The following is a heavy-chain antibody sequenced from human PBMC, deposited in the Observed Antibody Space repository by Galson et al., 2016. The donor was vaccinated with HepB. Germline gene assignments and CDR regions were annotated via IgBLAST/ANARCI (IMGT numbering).Heavy chain of an antibody. D-gene: IGHD3-16*02. CDR2: ISFDGSNN. J-gene: IGHJ4*02. V-gene: IGHV3-30-3*01. CDR3: ARDDDYVWGTYRYTRTVPQYYFDY. CDR1: GFTFSSYA. Sequence: SLRLSCAASGFTFSSYAMHWVRQAPGKGLEWEAVISFDGSNNFYADSVKGRFTISRDNSKNTLYLQMNSLRAEDTAVYYCARDDDYVWGTYRYTRTVPQYYFDYWGQGTLVTVSS.